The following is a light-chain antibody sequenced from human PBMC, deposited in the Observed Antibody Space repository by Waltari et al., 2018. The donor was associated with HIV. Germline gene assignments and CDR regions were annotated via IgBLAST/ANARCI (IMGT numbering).Light chain of an antibody. J-gene: IGLJ2*01. Sequence: QSVLTQPPSASGTPGQRVTISCSGSSSNIGRTAVNWYQHLPGTAPKLLIYGNDGRPSGVPDRFSGSKSGTSASLAISGLQSEDEGDYYCATWDFSLNGRVVFGGGTKLTVL. CDR1: SSNIGRTA. CDR2: GND. CDR3: ATWDFSLNGRVV. V-gene: IGLV1-44*01.